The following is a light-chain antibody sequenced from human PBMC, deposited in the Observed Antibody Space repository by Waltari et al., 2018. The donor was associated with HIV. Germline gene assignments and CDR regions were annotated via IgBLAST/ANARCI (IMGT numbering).Light chain of an antibody. V-gene: IGKV3-11*01. Sequence: EVVLTQSPATLSLSPGERATLSCRASQSVSDDLAWYQQKPGQAPRLLIYDATNRATGISARFSGSGAGTDFTLTISSLEPEDVAVDYCQQRSNWRRSGLTFGGGTKVEIK. CDR1: QSVSDD. J-gene: IGKJ4*01. CDR3: QQRSNWRRSGLT. CDR2: DAT.